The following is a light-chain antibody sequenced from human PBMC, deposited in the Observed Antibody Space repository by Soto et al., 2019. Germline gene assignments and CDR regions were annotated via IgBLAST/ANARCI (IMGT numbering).Light chain of an antibody. Sequence: DIQMTQSPSSLSASIGDRVTITCRASQSVSSSLNWYRHKPGEAPELLIYHVSNVQSGVPSRFSGSGSGTDSTLIIRSLQPEDFATYYCQQTYRTPTFGQGTKVDIK. J-gene: IGKJ1*01. CDR2: HVS. V-gene: IGKV1-39*01. CDR3: QQTYRTPT. CDR1: QSVSSS.